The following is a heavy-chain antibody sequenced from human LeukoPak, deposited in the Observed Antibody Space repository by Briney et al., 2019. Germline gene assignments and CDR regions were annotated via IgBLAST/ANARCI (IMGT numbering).Heavy chain of an antibody. CDR2: INHSGST. V-gene: IGHV4-34*01. CDR3: ASHYYDSSGYYYFDY. Sequence: SETLSLTCAVYGGSFSAYYWSWIRQPPGKGLEWIGEINHSGSTNYNPSLRSRVTISVDTSKNQFSLKLSSVTAADTAVYYCASHYYDSSGYYYFDYWGQGTLVTVSS. CDR1: GGSFSAYY. D-gene: IGHD3-22*01. J-gene: IGHJ4*02.